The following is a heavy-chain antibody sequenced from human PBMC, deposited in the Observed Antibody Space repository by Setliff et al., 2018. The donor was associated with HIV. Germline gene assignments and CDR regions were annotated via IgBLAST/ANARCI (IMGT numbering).Heavy chain of an antibody. CDR2: IIPIFGTT. V-gene: IGHV1-69*06. D-gene: IGHD6-19*01. Sequence: GASVKVSCKASGVTFSSDAINWVRQAPGQGLEWMGRIIPIFGTTNYAQKFQGRVTITADKSTSTAYMEMSSLRSEDTAIYYCARDRSEAVAGRDAFDIWGQGTMVTVS. J-gene: IGHJ3*02. CDR1: GVTFSSDA. CDR3: ARDRSEAVAGRDAFDI.